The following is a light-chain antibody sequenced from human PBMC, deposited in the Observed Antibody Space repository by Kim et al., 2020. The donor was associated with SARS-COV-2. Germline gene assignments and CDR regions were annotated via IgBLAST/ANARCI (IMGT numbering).Light chain of an antibody. CDR2: AAS. J-gene: IGKJ5*01. V-gene: IGKV3-20*01. CDR1: QRLTPHL. CDR3: QQYGSSPLIT. Sequence: PGERTPLSCRASQRLTPHLFAWYQHKPGQGPRLLIYAASSRATGVPDRFSGSGSGTDFTHTITRLEPEDFAVYYCQQYGSSPLITFGQGTRLEIK.